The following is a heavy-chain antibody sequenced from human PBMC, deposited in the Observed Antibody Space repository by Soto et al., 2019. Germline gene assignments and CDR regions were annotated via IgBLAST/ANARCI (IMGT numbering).Heavy chain of an antibody. CDR2: IDPSDSYT. J-gene: IGHJ4*02. CDR3: ARIGWNTPEPDY. CDR1: GYSFTSYW. D-gene: IGHD1-1*01. V-gene: IGHV5-10-1*01. Sequence: PGESLKISCKGSGYSFTSYWISWVRQMPGKGLEWMGRIDPSDSYTNYSPYFQGHVTISADKSISTAYLQWSSLKASDTAMYYCARIGWNTPEPDYWGQGTLVTVSS.